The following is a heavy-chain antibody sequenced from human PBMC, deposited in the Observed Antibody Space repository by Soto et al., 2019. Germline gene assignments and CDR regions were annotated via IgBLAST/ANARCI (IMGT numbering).Heavy chain of an antibody. CDR3: ARPASFASCGGDCFSAY. CDR1: GFTFSNFW. CDR2: INTDGSVT. D-gene: IGHD2-21*02. V-gene: IGHV3-74*01. Sequence: PGGSLRLSCAGSGFTFSNFWMHWVRQAPGKGLVWVARINTDGSVTSHADSVKGRFTISRDNAKSTLYLQMTSLREEDSAIYYCARPASFASCGGDCFSAYWGQGTLVTVSS. J-gene: IGHJ4*02.